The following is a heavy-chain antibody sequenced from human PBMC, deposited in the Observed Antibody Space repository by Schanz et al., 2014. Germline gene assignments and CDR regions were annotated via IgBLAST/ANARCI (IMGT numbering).Heavy chain of an antibody. D-gene: IGHD6-19*01. V-gene: IGHV3-21*01. CDR2: ISDSSSYI. CDR3: ARDRVQYSSGWYSDS. CDR1: GFRVITNY. Sequence: EQLVESGGGLVQPGGSLRLSCAASGFRVITNYMTWVRQAPGKGLEWVSSISDSSSYIYYADSVKGRFTISRDNAKNSLYLQMSSLRAEDTAVYYCARDRVQYSSGWYSDSWGQGTLVTVSS. J-gene: IGHJ4*02.